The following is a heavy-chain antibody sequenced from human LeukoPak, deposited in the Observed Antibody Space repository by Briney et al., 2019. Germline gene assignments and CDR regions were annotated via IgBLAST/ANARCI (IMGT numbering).Heavy chain of an antibody. CDR3: TRGYSSGFAGA. V-gene: IGHV4-59*09. Sequence: WIGYIYYSGSTNYNPSLKSRVTISVDTSKNQFSLKLSSVTAADTAVYYCTRGYSSGFAGAWGQGTLVTVSS. CDR2: IYYSGST. D-gene: IGHD6-19*01. J-gene: IGHJ5*02.